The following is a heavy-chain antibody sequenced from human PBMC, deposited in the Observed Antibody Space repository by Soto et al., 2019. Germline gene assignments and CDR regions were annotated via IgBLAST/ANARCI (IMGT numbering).Heavy chain of an antibody. CDR3: ARGVPVTTVVPYYYYGMDV. J-gene: IGHJ6*02. D-gene: IGHD4-17*01. Sequence: TLSLTCTVSGGSISSGCYYWNWIRQHPGKGLEWIGYIYYSGSTYYNPSLKSRVTISVDTSKNQFSLKLSAVTAADTAVYYCARGVPVTTVVPYYYYGMDVWGQGTTVTVSS. CDR1: GGSISSGCYY. V-gene: IGHV4-31*03. CDR2: IYYSGST.